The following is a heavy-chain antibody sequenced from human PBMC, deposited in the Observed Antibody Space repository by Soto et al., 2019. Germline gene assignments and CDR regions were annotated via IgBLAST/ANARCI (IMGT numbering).Heavy chain of an antibody. D-gene: IGHD6-19*01. CDR1: GFTFSNYW. V-gene: IGHV3-7*01. CDR3: VRALGWRDAFDI. CDR2: IKQDGSEE. J-gene: IGHJ3*02. Sequence: EVQLVESGGGLVQPGGSLRLSCAASGFTFSNYWMSWVRQAPGKGLEWVANIKQDGSEEYYVDSVKGRFTISRDNAKNSLYLQVNSVEAADTDVYYCVRALGWRDAFDIWGQGTMVTVSS.